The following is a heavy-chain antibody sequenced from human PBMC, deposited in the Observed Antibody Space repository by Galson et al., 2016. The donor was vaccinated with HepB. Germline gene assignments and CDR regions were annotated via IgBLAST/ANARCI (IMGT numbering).Heavy chain of an antibody. D-gene: IGHD3-3*01. CDR2: IEGDGTRP. CDR1: GFTFRNHQ. V-gene: IGHV3-74*01. J-gene: IGHJ6*02. CDR3: ARGGYDFWSGQDEYGMDV. Sequence: SLRLSCAVSGFTFRNHQMHWIRQVPGKGLMWVARIEGDGTRPIYAASVEGRFTISRDNAKNSLYLQMNSLRAEDTAAYYCARGGYDFWSGQDEYGMDVWGQGTTVTVSS.